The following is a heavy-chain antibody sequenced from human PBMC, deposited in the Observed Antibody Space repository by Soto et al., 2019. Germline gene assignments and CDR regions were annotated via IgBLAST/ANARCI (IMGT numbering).Heavy chain of an antibody. J-gene: IGHJ4*02. CDR3: ARHYNTGAFFDY. CDR2: VAYSGSP. D-gene: IGHD1-20*01. V-gene: IGHV4-39*01. CDR1: GASVSSSHY. Sequence: QLQLQESGPGLVKSSETLSLTCSVSGASVSSSHYWGWIRQPPGKGLEWIGSVAYSGSPYYSPSFTSRITISVDTSNNQFPLRVRSVTATDTAVYFCARHYNTGAFFDYWGQGKLVTVSS.